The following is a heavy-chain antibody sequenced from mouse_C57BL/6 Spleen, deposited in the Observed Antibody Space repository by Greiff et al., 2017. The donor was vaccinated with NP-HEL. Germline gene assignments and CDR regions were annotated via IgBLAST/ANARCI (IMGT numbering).Heavy chain of an antibody. V-gene: IGHV1-53*01. CDR1: GYTFTSYW. CDR2: INPSNGGT. CDR3: ASHGDDYDVGFAY. D-gene: IGHD2-4*01. J-gene: IGHJ3*01. Sequence: QVHVKQPGTELVKPGASVKLSCKASGYTFTSYWMHWVKQRPGQGLEWIGNINPSNGGTNYNEKFKSKATLTVDKSSSTAYMQLSSLTSEDSAVYYCASHGDDYDVGFAYWGQGTLVTVSA.